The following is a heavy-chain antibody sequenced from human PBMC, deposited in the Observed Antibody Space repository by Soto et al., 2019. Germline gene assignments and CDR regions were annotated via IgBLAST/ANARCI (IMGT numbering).Heavy chain of an antibody. D-gene: IGHD5-12*01. V-gene: IGHV3-23*01. CDR3: AKKEGYSGYDPFDY. Sequence: GGSLRLSCAASGFTFSSYVMSWVRQAPGKGLEWVSAVSTSGGSTFYAGSVKGRFAISRDNSKNTLYLQMNSPRAEDTAVYYCAKKEGYSGYDPFDYWGQGTLVTVSS. CDR2: VSTSGGST. J-gene: IGHJ4*02. CDR1: GFTFSSYV.